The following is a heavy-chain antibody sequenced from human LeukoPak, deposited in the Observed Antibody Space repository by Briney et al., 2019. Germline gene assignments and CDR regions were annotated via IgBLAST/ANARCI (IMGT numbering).Heavy chain of an antibody. CDR1: GGSISSSYYY. CDR3: ARHFGT. CDR2: IYYSGST. J-gene: IGHJ4*02. V-gene: IGHV4-39*01. D-gene: IGHD3/OR15-3a*01. Sequence: PSETLSLTCTASGGSISSSYYYWGWIRQPPGKGLEWIGSIYYSGSTYYNPSLKSRVTISVDTSKNQFSLKLRSVTAADTAVYCCARHFGTWGQGTLVTVSS.